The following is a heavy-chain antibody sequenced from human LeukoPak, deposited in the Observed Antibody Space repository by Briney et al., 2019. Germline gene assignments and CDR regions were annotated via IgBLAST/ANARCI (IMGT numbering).Heavy chain of an antibody. V-gene: IGHV3-30*18. Sequence: PGRSLRLSCADSGITFSTYGIHWVRQVPGKGLEWVAVISHDGSNYYYADSVKGRFTISGDNSKNTLYLQMNSLRTEDTAVYYCAKATGSSWYYFDDWGLGTLVTVSS. CDR1: GITFSTYG. CDR2: ISHDGSNY. J-gene: IGHJ4*02. CDR3: AKATGSSWYYFDD. D-gene: IGHD6-13*01.